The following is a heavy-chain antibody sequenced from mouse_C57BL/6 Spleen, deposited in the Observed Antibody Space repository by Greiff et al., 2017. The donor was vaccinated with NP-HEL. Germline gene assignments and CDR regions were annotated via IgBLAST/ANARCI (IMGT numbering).Heavy chain of an antibody. Sequence: QVQLQQPGAELVRPGSSVKLSCKASGYTFTSYWMHWVKQRPIQGLEWIGNIDPSDSETHYNQKFKDKATLTVDKSASTAYMQLSSLTSEDSAVYYCARKDYWYFDVWGTGTTVTVSS. CDR3: ARKDYWYFDV. CDR2: IDPSDSET. CDR1: GYTFTSYW. J-gene: IGHJ1*03. V-gene: IGHV1-52*01.